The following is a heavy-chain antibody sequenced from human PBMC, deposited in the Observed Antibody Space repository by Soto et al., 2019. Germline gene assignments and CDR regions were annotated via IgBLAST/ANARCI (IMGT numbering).Heavy chain of an antibody. CDR3: ARLDSGGLHDP. CDR1: GASISTSSYY. J-gene: IGHJ5*02. Sequence: QLQLQESGPGLVKPSETLSLTCTVSGASISTSSYYWGWVRQPPGKGLEWIGSIFNSGTTYYNPSLKSRVTISVDTSKNQFSLKLSSVTAADTAVYYCARLDSGGLHDPWGQGTLVTVSS. V-gene: IGHV4-39*01. CDR2: IFNSGTT. D-gene: IGHD6-19*01.